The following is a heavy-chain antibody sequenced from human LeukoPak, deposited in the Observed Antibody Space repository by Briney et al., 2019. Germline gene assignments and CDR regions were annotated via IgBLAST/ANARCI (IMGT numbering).Heavy chain of an antibody. CDR3: ARFSVDTAMRGA. V-gene: IGHV3-74*01. D-gene: IGHD5-18*01. CDR2: INSDGSST. CDR1: GFTFSSYW. J-gene: IGHJ5*02. Sequence: PGGSLRLSCAASGFTFSSYWMHWVRQAPGKGLVWVSRINSDGSSTSYADSVKGRFTISRDNAKNTLYLQMNSLRAEDTAVYYYARFSVDTAMRGAWGQGTLVTVSS.